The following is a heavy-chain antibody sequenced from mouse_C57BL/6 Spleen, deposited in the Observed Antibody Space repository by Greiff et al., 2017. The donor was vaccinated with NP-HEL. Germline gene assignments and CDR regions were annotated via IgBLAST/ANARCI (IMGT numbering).Heavy chain of an antibody. V-gene: IGHV1-55*01. CDR3: ARWDYGSSYGSDY. CDR1: GYTFTSYW. Sequence: QVQLKQPGAELVKPGASVKMSCKASGYTFTSYWITWVKQRPGQGLEWIGDIYPGSGSTNYNEKFKSKATLTVDTSSSTAYMQLSSLTSEDSAVYYCARWDYGSSYGSDYWGQGTTLTVSS. CDR2: IYPGSGST. D-gene: IGHD1-1*01. J-gene: IGHJ2*01.